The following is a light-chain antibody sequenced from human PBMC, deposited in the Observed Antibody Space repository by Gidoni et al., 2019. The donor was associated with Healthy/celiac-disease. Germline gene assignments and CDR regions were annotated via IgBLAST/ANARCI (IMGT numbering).Light chain of an antibody. Sequence: CKSSQSVLYSSNNKNYLAWYQQKPGQPPKLLIYWASTRESGVPDRFSGSGSGTDFTLTISSLQAEDVAVYYCQQYYSTPPTFXGXTKVEIK. CDR2: WAS. V-gene: IGKV4-1*01. CDR1: QSVLYSSNNKNY. CDR3: QQYYSTPPT. J-gene: IGKJ4*01.